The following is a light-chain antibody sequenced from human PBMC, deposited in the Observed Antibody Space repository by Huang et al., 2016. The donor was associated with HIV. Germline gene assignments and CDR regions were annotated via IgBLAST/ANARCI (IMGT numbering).Light chain of an antibody. Sequence: DIQMAQSPSSVSPSVGDTVTITCRASQVTSGWLALYQQKPGKAPKLLIFGTSILQSGVPSRFSVSGSETDFTLTISSLQPEDFATYYCHQANDFPYTFGQGTKLEIK. V-gene: IGKV1D-12*01. CDR1: QVTSGW. CDR3: HQANDFPYT. CDR2: GTS. J-gene: IGKJ2*01.